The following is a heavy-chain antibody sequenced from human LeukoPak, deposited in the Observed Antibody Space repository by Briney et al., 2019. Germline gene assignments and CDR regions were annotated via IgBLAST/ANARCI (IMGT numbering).Heavy chain of an antibody. CDR2: IYPADSDT. CDR1: GYIFTHYW. CDR3: ARQSRDGSKTRGYCLDY. D-gene: IGHD3-10*01. V-gene: IGHV5-51*01. Sequence: GESLKISCQVSGYIFTHYWIGWVRQLPGKGLESMGIIYPADSDTTYSPSFQGQVTISADKSISTVYLQWSSLKASDTAMYYCARQSRDGSKTRGYCLDYWGQGTLVTVSS. J-gene: IGHJ4*02.